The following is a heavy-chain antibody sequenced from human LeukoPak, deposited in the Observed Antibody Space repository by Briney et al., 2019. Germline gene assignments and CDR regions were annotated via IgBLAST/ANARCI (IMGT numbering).Heavy chain of an antibody. CDR3: ARGPGQGGLWELLLGY. CDR1: GYTFTSYA. CDR2: INAGNGNT. V-gene: IGHV1-3*01. D-gene: IGHD1-26*01. Sequence: ASVKVSCKASGYTFTSYAMHWVRQAPGQRLEWMGWINAGNGNTKYSQKFQGRVTITRDTSANTAYMELSSLRSEDTAVYYCARGPGQGGLWELLLGYWGQGTLVTVSS. J-gene: IGHJ4*02.